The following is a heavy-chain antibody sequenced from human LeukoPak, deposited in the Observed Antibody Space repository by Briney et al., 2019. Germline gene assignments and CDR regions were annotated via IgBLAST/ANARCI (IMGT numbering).Heavy chain of an antibody. CDR2: ISSSGSTI. CDR1: GFTFSSYE. D-gene: IGHD3-10*01. J-gene: IGHJ6*02. Sequence: GGSLRLSCAASGFTFSSYEMNWVRQAPGKGLEWVSYISSSGSTIYYADSVKGRFTISRDNAKNSLYLQMNSLTAEDTAVYYCARVLGQVYYYYGMDVWGQGTTVTVSS. V-gene: IGHV3-48*03. CDR3: ARVLGQVYYYYGMDV.